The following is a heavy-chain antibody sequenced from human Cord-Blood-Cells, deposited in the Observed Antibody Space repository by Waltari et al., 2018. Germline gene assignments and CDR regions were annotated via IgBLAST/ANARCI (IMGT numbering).Heavy chain of an antibody. V-gene: IGHV1-69*04. D-gene: IGHD3-3*01. CDR1: GGTFSSSA. CDR2: IIPILGIA. Sequence: KKPGSSVKVSCKASGGTFSSSAISWVRHAPGQGLEWMGRIIPILGIANYAQEFQGRVTITADKSTSTAYTELSSLRSEDTAVYYCARDCWSRYYYMDVWGEGTTVTVSS. J-gene: IGHJ6*03. CDR3: ARDCWSRYYYMDV.